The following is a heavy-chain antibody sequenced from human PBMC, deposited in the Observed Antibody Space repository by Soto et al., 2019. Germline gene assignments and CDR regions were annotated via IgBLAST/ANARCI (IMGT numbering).Heavy chain of an antibody. CDR3: ARDSARALYYGMDV. CDR1: GFTFSSYG. V-gene: IGHV3-33*01. D-gene: IGHD6-25*01. CDR2: IWYDGSNK. Sequence: GGSLRLSCAASGFTFSSYGMHWVRQAPGKGLDWVAVIWYDGSNKYYADSVKGRFTISRDNSKNTLYLQMNSLRAEDTAVYYCARDSARALYYGMDVWGQGTTVTVSS. J-gene: IGHJ6*02.